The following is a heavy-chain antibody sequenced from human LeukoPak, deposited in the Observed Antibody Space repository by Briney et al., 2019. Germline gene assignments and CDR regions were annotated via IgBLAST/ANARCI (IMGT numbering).Heavy chain of an antibody. D-gene: IGHD3-16*01. CDR1: GYTFTSYG. CDR3: ARDHSLSGWFDP. V-gene: IGHV1-18*01. Sequence: ASVKVSCKASGYTFTSYGISWVRQAPGQGLEWMGWISAYNGNTNYAQKLRGRVTMTTDTSTSTAYMELRSLRSDDTAVYYGARDHSLSGWFDPWGQGTLVTVSS. CDR2: ISAYNGNT. J-gene: IGHJ5*02.